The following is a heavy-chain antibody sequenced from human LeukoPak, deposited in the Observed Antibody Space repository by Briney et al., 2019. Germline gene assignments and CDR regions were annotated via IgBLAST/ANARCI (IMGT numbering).Heavy chain of an antibody. CDR2: FSGGGDS. CDR3: ARDEDYDSSGPITY. D-gene: IGHD3-22*01. J-gene: IGHJ4*02. CDR1: GFTSGIYA. V-gene: IGHV3-23*01. Sequence: GGSLRLSCAASGFTSGIYAVSWVRQAPGKGLEWVSAFSGGGDSYYADSVKGRFTISRDNSKKILYLQMNSLRAEDTAVYYCARDEDYDSSGPITYWGQGTLVTVSS.